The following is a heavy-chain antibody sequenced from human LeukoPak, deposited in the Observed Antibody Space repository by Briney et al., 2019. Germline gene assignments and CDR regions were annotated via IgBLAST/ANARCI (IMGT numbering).Heavy chain of an antibody. V-gene: IGHV3-23*01. D-gene: IGHD6-13*01. Sequence: GGSLRLSCAASGLTFSSYAMSWVRHAPGKGREWVPAISGSGFSTYYADSVKGRFTIPRDNSKNTLYLQMDSLRVEDTAVYYCAKGSAAVRPYYFDYWGQGALVTVSS. CDR3: AKGSAAVRPYYFDY. CDR1: GLTFSSYA. J-gene: IGHJ4*02. CDR2: ISGSGFST.